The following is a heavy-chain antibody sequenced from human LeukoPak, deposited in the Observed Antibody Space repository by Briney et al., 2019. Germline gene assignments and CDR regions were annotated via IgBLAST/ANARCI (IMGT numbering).Heavy chain of an antibody. J-gene: IGHJ4*02. D-gene: IGHD3-10*01. Sequence: SETLSLTCTVSGGSISSYYWSWIRQPPGKGLEWIGYIYYSGSTNYNPSLKSRVTISVDTYKNQFSLKLSSVTAADTAVYYCARLLWFGELLYEGYYFDYWGQGTLVTVSS. CDR3: ARLLWFGELLYEGYYFDY. CDR2: IYYSGST. V-gene: IGHV4-59*01. CDR1: GGSISSYY.